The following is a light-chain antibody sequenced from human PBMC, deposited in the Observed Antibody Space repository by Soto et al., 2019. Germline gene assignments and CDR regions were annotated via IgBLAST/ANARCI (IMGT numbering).Light chain of an antibody. CDR2: EVT. V-gene: IGLV2-14*01. CDR1: SSDVGGFNF. CDR3: SSYTTTSTPYV. Sequence: QSALTQPASVSGSPGQSITISCTGTSSDVGGFNFVSWYQQHPDKAPKLMIYEVTKRPSGVSDRFSGSKSGNTASLTISGLQAEDEADYYCSSYTTTSTPYVFGTGTKVTVL. J-gene: IGLJ1*01.